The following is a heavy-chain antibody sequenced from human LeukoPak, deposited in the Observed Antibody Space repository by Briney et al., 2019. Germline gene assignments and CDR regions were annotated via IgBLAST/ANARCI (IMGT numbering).Heavy chain of an antibody. D-gene: IGHD3-3*01. J-gene: IGHJ1*01. V-gene: IGHV3-66*02. Sequence: PGGSLRLSCAASGFTFDDYAMHWVRQAPGKGLEWVSVIYSGGSTYYADSVKGRFTISRDDSKNTLYLQMNSLRAEDTAVYYCAREYYDFWSGSFQHWGQGTLVTVSS. CDR3: AREYYDFWSGSFQH. CDR2: IYSGGST. CDR1: GFTFDDYA.